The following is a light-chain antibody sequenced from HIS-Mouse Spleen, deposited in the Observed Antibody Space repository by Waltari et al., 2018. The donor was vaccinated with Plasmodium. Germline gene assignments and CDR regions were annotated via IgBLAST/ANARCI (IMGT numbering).Light chain of an antibody. J-gene: IGKJ3*01. CDR2: GAS. CDR3: QQYNNWSFT. Sequence: EIVMSQSPAPLPVSSRERSPLSGRASQSVSSNLAWYQQKPGQAPRLLIYGASTRATGIPARFSGSGSGTECTLTISSLQSEDFAVYYCQQYNNWSFTFGPGTKVDIK. CDR1: QSVSSN. V-gene: IGKV3-15*01.